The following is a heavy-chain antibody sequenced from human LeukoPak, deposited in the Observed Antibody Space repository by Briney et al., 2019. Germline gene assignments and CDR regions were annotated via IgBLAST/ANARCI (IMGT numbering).Heavy chain of an antibody. CDR3: VKDLGGNYDY. CDR2: IDYDGSIT. V-gene: IGHV3-74*01. Sequence: GGSLRLSCAASGFTFSSYWIHWVRQVPGKGLVWVSRIDYDGSITNYADSVKGRLTISRDNARNTLYLQMNSLRVDDTAVYYCVKDLGGNYDYWGQGTLVTVSS. CDR1: GFTFSSYW. J-gene: IGHJ4*02. D-gene: IGHD1-7*01.